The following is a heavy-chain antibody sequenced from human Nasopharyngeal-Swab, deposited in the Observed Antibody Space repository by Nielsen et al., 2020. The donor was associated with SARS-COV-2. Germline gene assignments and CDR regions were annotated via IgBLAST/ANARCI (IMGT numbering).Heavy chain of an antibody. D-gene: IGHD2-8*01. J-gene: IGHJ1*01. CDR2: IFAGGST. V-gene: IGHV3-53*04. CDR3: ARGSLDLYSEYLQD. CDR1: GFSVSGNS. Sequence: GESLKISCAISGFSVSGNSMTWVRQAPGKGLEWVSVIFAGGSTYYADSVEGRFTISRHNSKNTLFLQMNSLRTEDTAVYYCARGSLDLYSEYLQDWGQGTLVTVSS.